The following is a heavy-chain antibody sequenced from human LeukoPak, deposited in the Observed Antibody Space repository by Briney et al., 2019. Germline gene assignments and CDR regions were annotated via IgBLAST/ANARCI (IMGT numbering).Heavy chain of an antibody. V-gene: IGHV1-2*02. J-gene: IGHJ6*03. Sequence: ASVKVSCKASGYTFTGYYMHWVRQAPGQGLEWMGWINPNSGGTNYAQKFQGRVTMTRDTSISTAYMELSRLRSDDTAVYYCARSEAGYCSSTSCYFRVYYMDVWGKGTRSPSP. D-gene: IGHD2-2*01. CDR1: GYTFTGYY. CDR3: ARSEAGYCSSTSCYFRVYYMDV. CDR2: INPNSGGT.